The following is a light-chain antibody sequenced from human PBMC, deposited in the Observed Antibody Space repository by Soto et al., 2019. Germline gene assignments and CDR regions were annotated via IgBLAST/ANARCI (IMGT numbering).Light chain of an antibody. J-gene: IGKJ2*01. CDR3: QQYNNLYT. CDR2: GAS. V-gene: IGKV3-15*01. CDR1: QSVSSN. Sequence: EIVMTQSPATLSVSPGERATLSCRASQSVSSNLAWYQQKPGQAPRLLIYGASTRATGIPARFSGSGSGTEFTLTISRLQYEDFAVYYCQQYNNLYTFGQGTKLEIK.